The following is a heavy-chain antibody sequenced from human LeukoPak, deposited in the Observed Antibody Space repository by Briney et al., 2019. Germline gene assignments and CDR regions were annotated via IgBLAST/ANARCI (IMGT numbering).Heavy chain of an antibody. CDR3: ARDRNYVIAL. CDR2: ISGSGGST. Sequence: GGSLRLSCAASGFTFSSYAMSGVRQAPGKGLEWVSAISGSGGSTYYADSVKGRFTISRDNSKNTLYLQMNSLKAEDTAVYYCARDRNYVIALWGQGTLVTVSS. V-gene: IGHV3-23*01. CDR1: GFTFSSYA. D-gene: IGHD2-21*01. J-gene: IGHJ4*02.